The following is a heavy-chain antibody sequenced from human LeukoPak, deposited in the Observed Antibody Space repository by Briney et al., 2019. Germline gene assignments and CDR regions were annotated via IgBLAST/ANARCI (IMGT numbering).Heavy chain of an antibody. Sequence: SETLSLTCTVSGGSISNSKSYWGWIRQPPGKGLECIGTIYHSGSTYYNPSLKSRVTISVDTSKNQFSLRLSSVTAADTAVYYCARSSRSWSTFDNWGQGTLVTVSS. CDR2: IYHSGST. J-gene: IGHJ4*02. V-gene: IGHV4-39*07. CDR1: GGSISNSKSY. CDR3: ARSSRSWSTFDN. D-gene: IGHD2-2*01.